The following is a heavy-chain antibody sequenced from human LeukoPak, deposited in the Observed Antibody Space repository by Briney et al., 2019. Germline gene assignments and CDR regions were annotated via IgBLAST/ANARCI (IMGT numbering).Heavy chain of an antibody. Sequence: GGSLRLSCAASGFTFSSYGMHWVRQAPGKGLEWVAVIWYDGSNKYYADSVKGRFTISRDNSENTLYLQMNSLRAEDTAVYYCAKDLASLTYYFDYWGQGTLVTVSS. CDR1: GFTFSSYG. J-gene: IGHJ4*02. V-gene: IGHV3-33*06. D-gene: IGHD2-2*01. CDR3: AKDLASLTYYFDY. CDR2: IWYDGSNK.